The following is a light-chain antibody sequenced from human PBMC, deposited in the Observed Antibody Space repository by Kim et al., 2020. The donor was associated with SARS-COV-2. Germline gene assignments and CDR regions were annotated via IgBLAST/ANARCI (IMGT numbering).Light chain of an antibody. CDR1: SLRSYY. V-gene: IGLV3-19*01. J-gene: IGLJ2*01. CDR3: NSRDSNDYVV. Sequence: SSELTQDPAVSVALGQTVRITCQGDSLRSYYATWYQQKPGQALKVVIYGKDNRPSGVPDRFSGSSSGNTAYLTITGTQAGDEADYYCNSRDSNDYVVFGG. CDR2: GKD.